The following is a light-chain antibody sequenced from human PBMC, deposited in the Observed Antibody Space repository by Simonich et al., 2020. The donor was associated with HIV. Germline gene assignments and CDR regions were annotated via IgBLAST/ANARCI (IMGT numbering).Light chain of an antibody. CDR3: NSRDSSGNHWV. Sequence: SSELTQDPAVSVALGQTVRITCQGDSLRSYYASWYQQKPGQAPVLVIYGKTHRPSGIPDRFSGASSGNTASLTITGAQAEDEADYYCNSRDSSGNHWVFGGGTKLTVL. V-gene: IGLV3-19*01. CDR2: GKT. J-gene: IGLJ3*02. CDR1: SLRSYY.